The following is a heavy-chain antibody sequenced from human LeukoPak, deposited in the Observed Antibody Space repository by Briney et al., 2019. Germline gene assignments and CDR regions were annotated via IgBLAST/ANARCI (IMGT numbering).Heavy chain of an antibody. CDR2: IYYSGST. V-gene: IGHV4-31*03. J-gene: IGHJ4*02. D-gene: IGHD6-19*01. CDR3: VRPHGTGWSTHYFDY. CDR1: GGSISSGGYY. Sequence: PSETLSLTCTVSGGSISSGGYYWSWIRQHPGKGLEWIGYIYYSGSTYYNPSLKSRVSISVDTSKNQFSLKLSSVTAADTAVYYCVRPHGTGWSTHYFDYWGQGTLVTVSS.